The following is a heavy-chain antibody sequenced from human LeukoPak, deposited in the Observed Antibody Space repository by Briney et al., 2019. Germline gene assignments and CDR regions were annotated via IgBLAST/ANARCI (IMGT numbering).Heavy chain of an antibody. J-gene: IGHJ4*02. Sequence: PGGSLRLSCAASGFTFTSYSMNWVRQAPGKGLEWVSAISGSGGSTYYADSVKGRFTISRDNSKNTLYLQMNSLRAEDTAVYYCAVKRAAAAGYYVDYWGQGTLVTVSS. CDR3: AVKRAAAAGYYVDY. D-gene: IGHD6-13*01. CDR2: ISGSGGST. V-gene: IGHV3-23*01. CDR1: GFTFTSYS.